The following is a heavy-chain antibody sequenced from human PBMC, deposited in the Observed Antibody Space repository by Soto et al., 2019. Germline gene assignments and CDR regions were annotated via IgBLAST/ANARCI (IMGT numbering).Heavy chain of an antibody. J-gene: IGHJ6*03. CDR2: IKQDGSEK. CDR3: ARESEYSNYDYYYYYMDV. CDR1: GFTFSSYW. Sequence: GGSLRLSCAASGFTFSSYWMSWVRQAPGKGLEWVANIKQDGSEKYYVDSVKGRFTISRDNAKNSLYLQMNSLRAEDTAVYYSARESEYSNYDYYYYYMDVWGKGTTVTVSS. D-gene: IGHD4-4*01. V-gene: IGHV3-7*01.